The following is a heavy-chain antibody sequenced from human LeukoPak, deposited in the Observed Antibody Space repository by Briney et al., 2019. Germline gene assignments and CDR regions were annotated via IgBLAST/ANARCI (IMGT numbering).Heavy chain of an antibody. V-gene: IGHV4-34*01. D-gene: IGHD3-10*01. CDR1: GGSFSGYY. CDR3: ATRRRFGELIEY. CDR2: INHSGST. Sequence: SETLSLTCAVYGGSFSGYYWSWIRQPPGKGLGWIGEINHSGSTNYNPSLKSRVTISVDTSKNQFSLKLSSVTAADTAVYYCATRRRFGELIEYWGQGTLVTVSS. J-gene: IGHJ4*02.